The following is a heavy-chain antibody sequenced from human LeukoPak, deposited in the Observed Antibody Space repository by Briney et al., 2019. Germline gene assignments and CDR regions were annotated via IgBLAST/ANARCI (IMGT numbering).Heavy chain of an antibody. V-gene: IGHV3-48*01. J-gene: IGHJ3*02. CDR1: GFTFSSYS. Sequence: GGALRLSCAASGFTFSSYSMNWVRQAPGKGLEWVSYISSSSSTIYYADSVKGRFTIPRDNAKNSLYLQMNSLRAEDTAVYYCARGYGDDSAFDIWGQGTMVTVSS. CDR2: ISSSSSTI. CDR3: ARGYGDDSAFDI. D-gene: IGHD3-22*01.